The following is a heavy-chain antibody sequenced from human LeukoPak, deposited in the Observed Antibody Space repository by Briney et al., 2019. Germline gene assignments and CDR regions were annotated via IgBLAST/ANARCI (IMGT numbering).Heavy chain of an antibody. CDR1: GYSFTSYW. V-gene: IGHV5-51*01. CDR2: IYPGDSDT. J-gene: IGHJ5*02. D-gene: IGHD2-2*01. Sequence: GESLKISCKGSGYSFTSYWIGWVRQMPGKGLEWMGIIYPGDSDTRYSPSFQGQVTISADKSISTAYLQRSSLKASDTAMYYCARPLCSSTSCYFFGGFDPWGQGTLVTVSS. CDR3: ARPLCSSTSCYFFGGFDP.